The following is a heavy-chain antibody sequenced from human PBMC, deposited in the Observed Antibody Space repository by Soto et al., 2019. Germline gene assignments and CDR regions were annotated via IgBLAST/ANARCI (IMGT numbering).Heavy chain of an antibody. CDR1: GYTLTELS. CDR2: FDPEDGET. Sequence: ASVKVSCKVSGYTLTELSMHWVRQAPGKGLEWMGGFDPEDGETIYAQKFQGRVTMTEDKSTDTAYMELSSLRSEDTAVYYCATIIPPKEYYYDSSAPIYGMDVWGQGTTVTVSS. J-gene: IGHJ6*02. V-gene: IGHV1-24*01. D-gene: IGHD3-22*01. CDR3: ATIIPPKEYYYDSSAPIYGMDV.